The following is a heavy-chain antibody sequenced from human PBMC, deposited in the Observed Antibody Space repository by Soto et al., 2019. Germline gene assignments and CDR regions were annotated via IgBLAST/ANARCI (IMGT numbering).Heavy chain of an antibody. CDR1: GDSVSSNSAA. Sequence: SQTLSLTCVISGDSVSSNSAAWNWIRQSPSRGLEWLGRTYYRSRWYNDYAVSVRSRITVNADTSKNQFSLHLNSVTPEDTAVYYCARGHPDKYYDYIWGSYRHDAFDIWGQGTMVTVSS. V-gene: IGHV6-1*01. CDR3: ARGHPDKYYDYIWGSYRHDAFDI. CDR2: TYYRSRWYN. D-gene: IGHD3-16*02. J-gene: IGHJ3*02.